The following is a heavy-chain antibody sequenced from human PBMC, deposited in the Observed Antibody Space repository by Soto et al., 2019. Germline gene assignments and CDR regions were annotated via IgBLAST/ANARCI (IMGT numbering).Heavy chain of an antibody. CDR2: IDDSGYT. V-gene: IGHV4-31*03. D-gene: IGHD3-3*01. CDR1: GGSISSGGYY. J-gene: IGHJ4*02. Sequence: PSETLSLTCTVSGGSISSGGYYWRWIRQYPGKGLEWLGYIDDSGYTFYNPSLQSRLTLPMDTSKNQFSLKLSSATAADTAVYFCARKQAGFFYGIDYWGQGTLVTVSS. CDR3: ARKQAGFFYGIDY.